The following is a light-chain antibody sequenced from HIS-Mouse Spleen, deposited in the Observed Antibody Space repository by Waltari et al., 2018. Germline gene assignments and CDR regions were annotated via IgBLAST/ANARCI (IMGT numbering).Light chain of an antibody. J-gene: IGLJ2*01. CDR3: YSTDSSGNHRV. Sequence: SYELTQPPSVSVSPGQTARITCSGDALPKKYAYWYQQKSGQAPVLVIQAGSKRPSGIPEGFSGSSSVTMATLTISGAQVEDEADYYCYSTDSSGNHRVFGGGTKLTVL. CDR1: ALPKKY. V-gene: IGLV3-10*01. CDR2: AGS.